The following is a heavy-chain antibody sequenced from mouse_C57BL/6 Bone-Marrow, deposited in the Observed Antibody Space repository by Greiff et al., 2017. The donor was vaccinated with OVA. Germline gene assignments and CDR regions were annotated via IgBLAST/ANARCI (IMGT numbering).Heavy chain of an antibody. CDR3: ARGWGAWFAY. V-gene: IGHV1-22*01. Sequence: VQLQQSGPELVKPGASVKMSCKASGYTFTDYNMHWVKQSHGQSLEWIGYINPNNGGTSYNQKFKGKATLTVNKSSSTAYMELRRLTSEESSVYYCARGWGAWFAYWGQGTLVTVSA. CDR1: GYTFTDYN. J-gene: IGHJ3*01. D-gene: IGHD3-3*01. CDR2: INPNNGGT.